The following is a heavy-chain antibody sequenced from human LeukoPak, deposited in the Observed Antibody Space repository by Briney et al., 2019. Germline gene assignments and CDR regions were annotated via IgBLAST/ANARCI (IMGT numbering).Heavy chain of an antibody. Sequence: SQTLSLTCAISGDSVSSSSAAWSWIRQSPSRGLEWLGRTYYRSKWYNDYAVSVKSRITINPDTSKNQFSLQLNSMTPEDTAVYNCAREGSEGYLFDYWGQGTLVTVSS. CDR3: AREGSEGYLFDY. CDR1: GDSVSSSSAA. J-gene: IGHJ4*02. V-gene: IGHV6-1*01. D-gene: IGHD1-1*01. CDR2: TYYRSKWYN.